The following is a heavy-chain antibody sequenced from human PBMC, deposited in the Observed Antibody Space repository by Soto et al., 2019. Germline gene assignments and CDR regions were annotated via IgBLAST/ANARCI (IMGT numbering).Heavy chain of an antibody. D-gene: IGHD6-13*01. CDR2: ISGIGGST. CDR1: GFTFADYA. V-gene: IGHV3-23*01. CDR3: ARGSSGYISSWYYFDY. J-gene: IGHJ4*02. Sequence: WSLRLSCAASGFTFADYALSWVRQAPGKGLEWVATISGIGGSTYLADSVKGRLSISRDNSKNTVSLLMNSLRAEDTAVYLCARGSSGYISSWYYFDYWGRGTLVTVSS.